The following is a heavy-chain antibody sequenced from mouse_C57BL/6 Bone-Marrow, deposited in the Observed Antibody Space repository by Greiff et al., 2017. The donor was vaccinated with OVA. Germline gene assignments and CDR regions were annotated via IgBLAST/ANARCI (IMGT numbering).Heavy chain of an antibody. V-gene: IGHV2-5*01. Sequence: VKLQQSGPGLVQPSQSLSITCTVSGFSLTSYGVHWVRQSPGKGLEWLGVIWRGGSTDYNAAFMSRLSITKDNSKSQVFFKMNSLQADDTAIYYCAKGDGNYEEDYFDYWGQGTTLTVSS. CDR3: AKGDGNYEEDYFDY. J-gene: IGHJ2*01. D-gene: IGHD2-1*01. CDR2: IWRGGST. CDR1: GFSLTSYG.